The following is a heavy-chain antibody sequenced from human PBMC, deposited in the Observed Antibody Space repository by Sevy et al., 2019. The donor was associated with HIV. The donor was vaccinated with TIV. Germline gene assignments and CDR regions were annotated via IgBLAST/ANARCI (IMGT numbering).Heavy chain of an antibody. V-gene: IGHV3-30*18. Sequence: GGSLRLSCTTSGFSFSDYGMHWVRQAPGKGLEWVSGISSDRTKKYYADSVKGRFIISRDNSSNTSYQEMNSLIGEDTAGYYCAKSVDIVSTETNFEYWGQGTLVTVSS. CDR3: AKSVDIVSTETNFEY. CDR1: GFSFSDYG. D-gene: IGHD5-12*01. J-gene: IGHJ4*02. CDR2: ISSDRTKK.